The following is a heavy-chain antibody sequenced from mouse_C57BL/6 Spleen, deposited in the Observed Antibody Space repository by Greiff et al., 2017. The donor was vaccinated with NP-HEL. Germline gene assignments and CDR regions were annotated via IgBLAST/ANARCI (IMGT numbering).Heavy chain of an antibody. CDR2: IYPGDGDT. Sequence: QVQLQQSGPELVKPGASVKISCKASGYAFSSSWMNWVKQRPGKGLEWIGRIYPGDGDTNYNGKFKGKATLTADKSSSTAYMQLSSLTSEDSAVYFCARFPDCYYGDYAMDYWGQGTSVTVSS. D-gene: IGHD2-3*01. V-gene: IGHV1-82*01. CDR3: ARFPDCYYGDYAMDY. CDR1: GYAFSSSW. J-gene: IGHJ4*01.